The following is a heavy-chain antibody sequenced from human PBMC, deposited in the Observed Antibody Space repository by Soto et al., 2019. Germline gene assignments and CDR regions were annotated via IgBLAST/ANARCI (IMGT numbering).Heavy chain of an antibody. V-gene: IGHV1-58*01. CDR2: IVVGSGNT. D-gene: IGHD3-22*01. J-gene: IGHJ4*02. CDR1: GFTFTSSA. CDR3: AEAPYDSSGYYPSGGY. Sequence: SVKVSCKASGFTFTSSAVQWVRQARGQRLEWIGWIVVGSGNTNYAQRFQERVTITRDMSTSTAYMELSSLRSEDTAVYYCAEAPYDSSGYYPSGGYWGQGTLVT.